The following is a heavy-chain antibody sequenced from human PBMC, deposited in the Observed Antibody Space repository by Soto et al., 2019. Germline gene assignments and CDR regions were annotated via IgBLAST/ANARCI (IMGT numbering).Heavy chain of an antibody. Sequence: GASVKVSCKASRYTFTSYYIHWVRQAPGQGLEWMGWINPNNGYTKYTQKFQGRVTVTRDTPITTAYLELTRLQSDDTAVYYCAKAKFDFWSGYWSPSLDFRCEGTLVTVSS. J-gene: IGHJ4*02. CDR2: INPNNGYT. CDR1: RYTFTSYY. V-gene: IGHV1-2*02. CDR3: AKAKFDFWSGYWSPSLDF. D-gene: IGHD3-3*01.